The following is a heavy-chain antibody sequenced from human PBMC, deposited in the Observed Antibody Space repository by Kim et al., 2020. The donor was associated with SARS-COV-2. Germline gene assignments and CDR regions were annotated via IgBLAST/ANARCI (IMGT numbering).Heavy chain of an antibody. Sequence: GGSQRLSCAASGFTFSSYWMHWVRQAPGKGLVWVSRINSDGSSTSYADSVKGRFTISRDNAKNTLYLQMNSLRAEDTAVYYCARDRVMITFGGVIVGDYFDYWGQGTLVTVSS. D-gene: IGHD3-16*02. V-gene: IGHV3-74*01. CDR1: GFTFSSYW. CDR2: INSDGSST. J-gene: IGHJ4*02. CDR3: ARDRVMITFGGVIVGDYFDY.